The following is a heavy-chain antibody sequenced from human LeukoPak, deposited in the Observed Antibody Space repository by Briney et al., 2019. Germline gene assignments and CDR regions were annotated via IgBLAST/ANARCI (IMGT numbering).Heavy chain of an antibody. D-gene: IGHD1-26*01. Sequence: GGSLRLSCAASGFTFSSYWMSWVRQAPGKGLEWVANIKQDGSEKYYVDSVKGRFTISRDNAKNSLYLQMNSLRAEDTAVYYCASHSGSYDFDYWGQGTLVTVSS. V-gene: IGHV3-7*01. CDR3: ASHSGSYDFDY. CDR2: IKQDGSEK. CDR1: GFTFSSYW. J-gene: IGHJ4*02.